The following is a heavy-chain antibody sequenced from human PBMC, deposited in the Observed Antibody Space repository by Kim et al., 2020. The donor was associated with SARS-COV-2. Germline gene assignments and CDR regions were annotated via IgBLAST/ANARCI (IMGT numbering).Heavy chain of an antibody. D-gene: IGHD6-19*01. V-gene: IGHV3-23*01. Sequence: GGSLRLSCAASGFTFSSYAMSWVRQAPGKWLEWVSAIGDSGGSTYYADSVKGRFTISRDNSKNTLHLQMNSLRAEDTAVYYCAKDVGSGWASYYYYYMDVWGKGTTVTVSS. CDR1: GFTFSSYA. CDR3: AKDVGSGWASYYYYYMDV. J-gene: IGHJ6*03. CDR2: IGDSGGST.